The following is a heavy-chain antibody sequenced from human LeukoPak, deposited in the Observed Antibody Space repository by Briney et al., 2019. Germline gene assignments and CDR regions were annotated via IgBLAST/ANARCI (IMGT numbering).Heavy chain of an antibody. Sequence: GGSLRLSCTASGFTFSSYTMNWVRQAPGKGLEWVSCISSRGSTIYYAESVKGRFTSSRDNAKNTLYLQMSSLRAEDTAVYYCARGMYSGSYSGTCYWGQGTLVTVSS. CDR1: GFTFSSYT. D-gene: IGHD1-26*01. CDR2: ISSRGSTI. V-gene: IGHV3-48*04. CDR3: ARGMYSGSYSGTCY. J-gene: IGHJ4*02.